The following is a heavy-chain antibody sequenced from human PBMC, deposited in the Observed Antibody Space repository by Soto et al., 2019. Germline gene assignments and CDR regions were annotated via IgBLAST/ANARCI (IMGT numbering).Heavy chain of an antibody. V-gene: IGHV1-18*01. Sequence: ASVKVSCKTSGYTFSNYGITWVRQAPGQPLEWLGWISLYSDGTNYAQKFQGRVSMTTDTSTTTAYMELRSLRSDETAVYYCARVVPGAEAWFGPWGQGTLVTVSS. J-gene: IGHJ5*02. CDR1: GYTFSNYG. CDR3: ARVVPGAEAWFGP. D-gene: IGHD2-2*01. CDR2: ISLYSDGT.